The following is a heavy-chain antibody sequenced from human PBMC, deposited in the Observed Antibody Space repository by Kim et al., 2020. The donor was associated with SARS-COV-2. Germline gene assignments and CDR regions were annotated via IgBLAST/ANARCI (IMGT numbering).Heavy chain of an antibody. V-gene: IGHV3-23*01. Sequence: GGSLRLSCAASGFTFSSYAMSWVRQAPGKGLEWVSAISGSGGSTYYADSVKGRFTISRDNSKNTLYLQMNSLRAEDTAVYYCAKVHWGLWFGEFGFDYWGQGTLVTVSS. CDR1: GFTFSSYA. CDR2: ISGSGGST. D-gene: IGHD3-10*01. J-gene: IGHJ4*02. CDR3: AKVHWGLWFGEFGFDY.